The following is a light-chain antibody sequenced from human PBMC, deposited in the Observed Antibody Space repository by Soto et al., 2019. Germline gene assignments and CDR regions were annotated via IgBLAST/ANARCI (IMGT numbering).Light chain of an antibody. Sequence: EIVLTQSPGTRSLSPMEIATLSFMASHSVSSYLAWFQQIPGQAPRLLIYDASNRATGVPARFSGSGSGTDFTLTISSLEPEDFAVYYCQQRSNWPRTFGQGTKVDIK. CDR3: QQRSNWPRT. V-gene: IGKV3-11*01. CDR1: HSVSSY. CDR2: DAS. J-gene: IGKJ1*01.